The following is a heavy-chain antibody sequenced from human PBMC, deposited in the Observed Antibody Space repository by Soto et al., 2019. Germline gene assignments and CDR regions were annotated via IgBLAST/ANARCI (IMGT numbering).Heavy chain of an antibody. D-gene: IGHD3-3*01. J-gene: IGHJ4*02. Sequence: EVQLVESGGGLVKPGGSLRLSCAASGFTFSSYSINWVRQAPGKGLEWVSSISSSSSYIYYADSVKGRFTISRDNAKNSLYMQMNSLRAEEKAVYYCGTGLVLRFLEGLSALGDWGQGTLVTVSS. CDR2: ISSSSSYI. CDR3: GTGLVLRFLEGLSALGD. CDR1: GFTFSSYS. V-gene: IGHV3-21*01.